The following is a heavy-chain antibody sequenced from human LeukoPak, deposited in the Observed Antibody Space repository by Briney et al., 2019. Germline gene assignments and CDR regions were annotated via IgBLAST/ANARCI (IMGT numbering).Heavy chain of an antibody. J-gene: IGHJ5*02. D-gene: IGHD5-18*01. CDR3: AREVGYSYGSNWFDP. Sequence: SVKVSCKASGGTLKSYAINWVRQAPGQGLEWMGGMIPIFGTAIYAEKFQGRVTITTDESTSTAYMELSSLRSEDTAVYYCAREVGYSYGSNWFDPWGQGTLVTVSS. CDR1: GGTLKSYA. V-gene: IGHV1-69*05. CDR2: MIPIFGTA.